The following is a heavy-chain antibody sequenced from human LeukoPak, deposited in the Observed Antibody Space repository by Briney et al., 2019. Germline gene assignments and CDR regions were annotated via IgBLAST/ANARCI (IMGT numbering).Heavy chain of an antibody. J-gene: IGHJ6*02. CDR2: ISWNNGSI. V-gene: IGHV3-9*01. CDR1: GVSFDEYG. D-gene: IGHD3-9*01. CDR3: ARVLILVHDSYYAMDV. Sequence: PGRSLRLSCAASGVSFDEYGILGVRQGPGKGLEGFSGISWNNGSIVYADSVKGRFTISRDNAKTSLYQQANSLSAEDTAVYYCARVLILVHDSYYAMDVWGQGTTVTVSS.